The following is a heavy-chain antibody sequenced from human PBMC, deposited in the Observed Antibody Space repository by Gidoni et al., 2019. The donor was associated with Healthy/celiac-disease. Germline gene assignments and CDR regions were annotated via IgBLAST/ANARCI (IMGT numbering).Heavy chain of an antibody. V-gene: IGHV3-49*04. Sequence: EVQLVESGGGLLKPGRSLRLSCTASGFTFGDDAMRWVRQAPGKGVEWGGCIRSKAYGGTTEYAAYVKGRFTISRDDSKSIAYLQMNSLKTEDTVVYYCTREGSWYNWCDPWGQGTLVTVSS. J-gene: IGHJ5*02. D-gene: IGHD6-13*01. CDR3: TREGSWYNWCDP. CDR1: GFTFGDDA. CDR2: IRSKAYGGTT.